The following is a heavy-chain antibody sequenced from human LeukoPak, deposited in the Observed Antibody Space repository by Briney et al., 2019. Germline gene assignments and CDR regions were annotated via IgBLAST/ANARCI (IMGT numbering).Heavy chain of an antibody. CDR2: IYPGDSDT. CDR1: GYSFTSYW. Sequence: GESLQISCKGSGYSFTSYWIGWVRQMPGKGLEWTGIIYPGDSDTRYSPSFQGQVTISADKSISTAYLQWSSLKASDTAMYYCARHSRRRHYYYDSSGYYGGGWFDPWGQGTLVTVSS. CDR3: ARHSRRRHYYYDSSGYYGGGWFDP. J-gene: IGHJ5*02. D-gene: IGHD3-22*01. V-gene: IGHV5-51*01.